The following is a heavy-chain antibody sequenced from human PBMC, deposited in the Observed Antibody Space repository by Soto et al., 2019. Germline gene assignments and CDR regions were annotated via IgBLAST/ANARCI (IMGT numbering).Heavy chain of an antibody. Sequence: QVQLQESGPGLVKPSETLSLTCTVSGGSISSYYWSWIRQPPGKGLEWIGYIYYSGSTNYNPSLTSRVTISVDTSKNQFSLKLSSATAADTAVYYCARRYGGNLDYWGQGTLVTVSS. V-gene: IGHV4-59*08. CDR1: GGSISSYY. CDR2: IYYSGST. CDR3: ARRYGGNLDY. D-gene: IGHD1-1*01. J-gene: IGHJ4*02.